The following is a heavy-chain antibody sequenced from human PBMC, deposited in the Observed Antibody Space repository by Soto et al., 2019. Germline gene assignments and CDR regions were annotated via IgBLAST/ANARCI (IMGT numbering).Heavy chain of an antibody. J-gene: IGHJ4*02. CDR3: ARDRYYDSSGYFY. CDR1: GFTFSSYE. Sequence: EVWLVESGGGLVQPGGSLRLSCAASGFTFSSYEMNWVRQAPGKGLEWVSYISSSGSTIYYADSVKGRFTISRDNAKNSLYLQMNSLRAEDTAVYYCARDRYYDSSGYFYWGQGTLVTVSS. CDR2: ISSSGSTI. V-gene: IGHV3-48*03. D-gene: IGHD3-22*01.